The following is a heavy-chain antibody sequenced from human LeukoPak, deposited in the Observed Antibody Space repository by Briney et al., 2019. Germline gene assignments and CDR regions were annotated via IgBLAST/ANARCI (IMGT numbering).Heavy chain of an antibody. CDR1: GYTFTNYG. CDR2: ISGDNGNT. CDR3: ARHLPVGATVLSSFNF. Sequence: GASVKVSCKASGYTFTNYGISWVRQAPGQGLEWMGWISGDNGNTNYERKVQGRVTMTTDTSTSTAYMELRSLRSDDTAIYYCARHLPVGATVLSSFNFWGQGTLVTVSS. V-gene: IGHV1-18*01. J-gene: IGHJ4*02. D-gene: IGHD1-26*01.